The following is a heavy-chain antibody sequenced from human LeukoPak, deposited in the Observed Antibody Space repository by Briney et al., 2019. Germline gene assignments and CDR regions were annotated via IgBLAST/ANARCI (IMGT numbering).Heavy chain of an antibody. J-gene: IGHJ4*02. D-gene: IGHD2-15*01. CDR1: GFTFSSYE. CDR2: IKESGDIT. CDR3: AKYCSGATCSGY. V-gene: IGHV3-23*01. Sequence: GSLRLSCAASGFTFSSYEMNWVRQAPGKGPEWVSGIKESGDITYYADSVKGRFTISRDNSKNTLYLQVNSLRAEDTAKYYCAKYCSGATCSGYWGQGTLVTVSS.